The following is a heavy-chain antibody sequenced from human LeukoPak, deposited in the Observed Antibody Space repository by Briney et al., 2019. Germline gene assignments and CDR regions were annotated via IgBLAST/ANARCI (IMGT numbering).Heavy chain of an antibody. D-gene: IGHD2-2*01. CDR1: GGSISSGSYY. J-gene: IGHJ4*02. CDR2: IYTSGST. CDR3: ARDRTPADY. Sequence: SETLSLTCTVSGGSISSGSYYWSWIRQPAGKGLEWIGRIYTSGSTNYNPSLKSRVTISVDTSKNQFSLKLSSVTAADTAVYYCARDRTPADYWGQGTLVTVSS. V-gene: IGHV4-61*02.